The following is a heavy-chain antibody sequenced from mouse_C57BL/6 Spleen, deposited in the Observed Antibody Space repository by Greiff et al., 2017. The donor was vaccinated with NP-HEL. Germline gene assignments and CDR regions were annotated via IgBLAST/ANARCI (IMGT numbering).Heavy chain of an antibody. V-gene: IGHV14-3*01. CDR3: AGGLYYGNSYAMDY. D-gene: IGHD2-1*01. CDR2: IDAANGHT. Sequence: EVQLQQSVAELVRTGASVKLSCTASGFNIKNTYMHWVKQRPEQGLEWIGRIDAANGHTKYAPKFQGKATRTADTSSNPAYLQLSSLTSGDTAIYYCAGGLYYGNSYAMDYWGQGTSVTVSS. CDR1: GFNIKNTY. J-gene: IGHJ4*01.